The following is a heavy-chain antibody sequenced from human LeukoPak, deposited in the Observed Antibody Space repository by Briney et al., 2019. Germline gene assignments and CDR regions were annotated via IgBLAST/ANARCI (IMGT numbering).Heavy chain of an antibody. Sequence: AASVKVSCKASGYTFTSYYMHWVRQAPGQGLEWMGGIIPIFGTANYAQKFQGRVTITADKSTSTAYMELSSLRSEDTAVYYCARVYYYGSGSYYNYYFDYWGQGTLVTVSS. V-gene: IGHV1-69*06. J-gene: IGHJ4*02. CDR1: GYTFTSYY. D-gene: IGHD3-10*01. CDR2: IIPIFGTA. CDR3: ARVYYYGSGSYYNYYFDY.